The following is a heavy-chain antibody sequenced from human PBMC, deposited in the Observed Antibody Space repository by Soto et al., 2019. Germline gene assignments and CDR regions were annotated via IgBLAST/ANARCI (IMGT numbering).Heavy chain of an antibody. J-gene: IGHJ4*02. Sequence: EVQLLESGGGLGQPGGSLRLSCAASGFTFNNYAMTWVRQAPGKGLEWVSAISGGGDPTSYADSVKGRFTVSRDGSKNTRYLQMSILTAEDTALYYCAKGRGGSGSLTPRVDFWGQGTLVTVSS. D-gene: IGHD3-10*01. CDR3: AKGRGGSGSLTPRVDF. CDR1: GFTFNNYA. V-gene: IGHV3-23*01. CDR2: ISGGGDPT.